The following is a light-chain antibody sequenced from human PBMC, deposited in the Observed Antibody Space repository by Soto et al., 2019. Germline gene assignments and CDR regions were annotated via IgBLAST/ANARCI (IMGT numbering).Light chain of an antibody. CDR1: QSVSSK. CDR2: AAS. Sequence: EIVMTQSPATLSVSPGERATLSCRASQSVSSKLAWYQQKPGQAPRLLIYAASTRATGIPARFSGSGSGTEFTLTITSLQSEDFAVYYCQQYSNWLPYTFGQGTKLEIK. CDR3: QQYSNWLPYT. J-gene: IGKJ2*01. V-gene: IGKV3-15*01.